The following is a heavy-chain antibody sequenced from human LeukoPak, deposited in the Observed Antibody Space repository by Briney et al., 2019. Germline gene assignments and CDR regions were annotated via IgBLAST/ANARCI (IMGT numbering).Heavy chain of an antibody. D-gene: IGHD3/OR15-3a*01. J-gene: IGHJ4*02. Sequence: GGSLRLSCAASGFTFSTYWMHWVRQAPGEGLVWVSRIKSDGSDTSYADSVKGRFTISGDNAKNTLYLQMNSLRAEDTAVYYCARGFWTGVEYWGQGALVTVSS. CDR2: IKSDGSDT. V-gene: IGHV3-74*01. CDR3: ARGFWTGVEY. CDR1: GFTFSTYW.